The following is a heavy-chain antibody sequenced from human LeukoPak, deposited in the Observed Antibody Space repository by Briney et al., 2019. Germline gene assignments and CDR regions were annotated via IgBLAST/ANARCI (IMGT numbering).Heavy chain of an antibody. V-gene: IGHV3-30-3*01. CDR1: GFTFSNYA. D-gene: IGHD2-2*01. CDR3: ARGEVVPAARGPGVWFDP. J-gene: IGHJ5*02. CDR2: ISYDGNNK. Sequence: GGSLRLSCAGSGFTFSNYAIHWVRQAPGKGLEWVAVISYDGNNKYYTDSVKGRFTISRDNSKNTLYLQMNSLRTEDTAVYYCARGEVVPAARGPGVWFDPWGQGTLVTVSS.